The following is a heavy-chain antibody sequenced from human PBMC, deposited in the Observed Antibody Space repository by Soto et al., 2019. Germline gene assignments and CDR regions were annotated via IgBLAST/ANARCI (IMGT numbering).Heavy chain of an antibody. CDR1: GGSISSGGYY. CDR2: IYYSGST. D-gene: IGHD3-10*01. CDR3: ARDHMVRGAQLIYRGWFDP. J-gene: IGHJ5*02. Sequence: QVQLQESGPGLVKPSQTLSLTCTVSGGSISSGGYYWSWIRQHPGKGLEWIGYIYYSGSTYYNPSLKSRVTISVDTSKNQFSLKLSSVTAADTAVYYCARDHMVRGAQLIYRGWFDPWGQGTLVTVSS. V-gene: IGHV4-31*03.